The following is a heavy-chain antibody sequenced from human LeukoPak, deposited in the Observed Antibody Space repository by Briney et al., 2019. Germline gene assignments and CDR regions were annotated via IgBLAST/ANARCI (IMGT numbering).Heavy chain of an antibody. D-gene: IGHD5-18*01. CDR2: IYYSGTT. V-gene: IGHV4-39*07. J-gene: IGHJ5*02. Sequence: SETLSLTCTVSGGSISSSPYYWGWIRQPPGKGLEWIGSIYYSGTTHYNPSLESRVTISVDTSKNQFSLKLASVTAADTAICYCAKGAGGFSYYNWFDPWGQGTLVTVSS. CDR1: GGSISSSPYY. CDR3: AKGAGGFSYYNWFDP.